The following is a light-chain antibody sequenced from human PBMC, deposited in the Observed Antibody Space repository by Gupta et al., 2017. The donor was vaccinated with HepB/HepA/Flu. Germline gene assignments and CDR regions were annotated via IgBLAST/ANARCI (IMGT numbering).Light chain of an antibody. V-gene: IGKV3-11*01. Sequence: EIVLTQSPATLSLSPGERATLSCRASQSVSSYLAWYQQKPGQAPRLLIYDASNRATGIPARFSGSGDGKDLTLTISSREPEDFAVYYCQQHSNWPPWPFGQGTKVEIK. J-gene: IGKJ1*01. CDR2: DAS. CDR3: QQHSNWPPWP. CDR1: QSVSSY.